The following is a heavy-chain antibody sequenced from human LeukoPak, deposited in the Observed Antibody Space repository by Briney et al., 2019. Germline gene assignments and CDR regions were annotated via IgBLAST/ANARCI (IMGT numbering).Heavy chain of an antibody. CDR3: ARPRIVVVVPAASADI. D-gene: IGHD2-2*01. Sequence: GGSLRLSCAASGFTFSDYYMSWIRQAPGKGLEWVSYISSSGSTIYYADSVKGRFTISRDNAKNSLYLQMNSLRAEDTAVYYCARPRIVVVVPAASADIWGQGTMVTVSS. CDR2: ISSSGSTI. V-gene: IGHV3-11*04. CDR1: GFTFSDYY. J-gene: IGHJ3*02.